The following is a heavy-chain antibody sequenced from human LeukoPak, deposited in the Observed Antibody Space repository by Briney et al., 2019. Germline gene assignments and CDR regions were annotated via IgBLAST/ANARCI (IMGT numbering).Heavy chain of an antibody. D-gene: IGHD3-22*01. CDR1: GGTFSSYA. Sequence: SVKVSCKASGGTFSSYAISWVRQAPGQGLEWMGGIIPIFGTANYAQKFQGRVTITTDESTSTAYMELSSLRSEDTAVYYCAGSQPYYYDSSGYYGLWGQGTLVTVSS. CDR2: IIPIFGTA. CDR3: AGSQPYYYDSSGYYGL. J-gene: IGHJ4*02. V-gene: IGHV1-69*05.